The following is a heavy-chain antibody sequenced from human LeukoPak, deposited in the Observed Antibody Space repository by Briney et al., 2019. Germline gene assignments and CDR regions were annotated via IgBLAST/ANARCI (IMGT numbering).Heavy chain of an antibody. CDR1: GGSISSYY. Sequence: PSETLSLTCAVSGGSISSYYWSWIRQPAGKGLEWIGHIYTSGSTKYNPSLKGRVTMSVDTSKNQFSLNLSSVTAADTAVYYCAKTAMVTFGFDYWGQGTLVTVSS. D-gene: IGHD5-18*01. J-gene: IGHJ4*02. CDR2: IYTSGST. V-gene: IGHV4-4*07. CDR3: AKTAMVTFGFDY.